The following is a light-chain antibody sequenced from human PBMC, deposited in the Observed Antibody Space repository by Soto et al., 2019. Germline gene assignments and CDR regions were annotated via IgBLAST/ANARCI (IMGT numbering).Light chain of an antibody. CDR2: AAS. CDR1: QSISSF. J-gene: IGKJ4*01. CDR3: LQRYSTPLT. Sequence: DIQMTQSPYSLSASVGDIVTITCRASQSISSFLNWYQQKPGKAPQLLIYAASSVQSGVPSRFSGSGSGTDFTLTISSRQPEDFATDYFLQRYSTPLTFGGATKGEIK. V-gene: IGKV1-39*01.